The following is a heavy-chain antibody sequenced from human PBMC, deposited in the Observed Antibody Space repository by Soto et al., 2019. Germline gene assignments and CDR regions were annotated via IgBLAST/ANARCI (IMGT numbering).Heavy chain of an antibody. D-gene: IGHD2-8*01. CDR1: GYTFTSYA. CDR3: ARDTGYCTNGVCYRGYNWFDP. J-gene: IGHJ5*02. V-gene: IGHV1-3*01. Sequence: SVKVSCKASGYTFTSYAMHWVRQAPVQRLEWMGWINAGNGNTKYSQKFQGRVTITRDTSASTAYMELSSLRSEDTAVYYCARDTGYCTNGVCYRGYNWFDPWGQGTLVTVSS. CDR2: INAGNGNT.